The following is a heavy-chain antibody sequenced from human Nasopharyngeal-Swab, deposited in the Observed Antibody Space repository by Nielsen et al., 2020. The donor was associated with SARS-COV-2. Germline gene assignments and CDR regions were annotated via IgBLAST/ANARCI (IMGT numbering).Heavy chain of an antibody. V-gene: IGHV3-7*05. CDR3: ARDSGSYLTISDAFDI. CDR1: GFPFSSYW. J-gene: IGHJ3*02. D-gene: IGHD1-26*01. CDR2: IKQDGSEK. Sequence: GESLKISCAASGFPFSSYWMSWVRQAPGKGLEWVANIKQDGSEKYHVDSVKGRFTISRDNAKNSLYLQMNSLRAEDTAVYYCARDSGSYLTISDAFDIWGQGTMVTVSS.